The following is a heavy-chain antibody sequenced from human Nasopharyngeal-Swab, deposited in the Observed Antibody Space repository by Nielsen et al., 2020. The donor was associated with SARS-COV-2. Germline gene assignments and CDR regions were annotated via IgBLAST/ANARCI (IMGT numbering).Heavy chain of an antibody. V-gene: IGHV5-10-1*01. J-gene: IGHJ5*02. CDR1: GYSFTSYW. Sequence: KVSCKGSGYSFTSYWIGWVRQMPGKGLEWMGRIDPSDSYTNYSPSFQGHVTISADKSISTAYLQWSSLKASDTAMYYCARAYYYGSGSYYTQGGDWFDPWGQGTLVTVSS. CDR3: ARAYYYGSGSYYTQGGDWFDP. D-gene: IGHD3-10*01. CDR2: IDPSDSYT.